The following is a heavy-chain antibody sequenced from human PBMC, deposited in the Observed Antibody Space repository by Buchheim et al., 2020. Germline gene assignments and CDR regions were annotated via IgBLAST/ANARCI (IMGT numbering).Heavy chain of an antibody. D-gene: IGHD3/OR15-3a*01. CDR3: ARHKGLVSHFDS. V-gene: IGHV4-39*01. Sequence: QLLLQESGAGLVKPSETLSLTCTVSGGSITSISHYWAWIRQPPGRDLEWIGSIYSTGITFSNQSLKSRVPISVDTSDNNFALKLSSVTAADTAVYYCARHKGLVSHFDSWGQGAL. CDR1: GGSITSISHY. J-gene: IGHJ4*03. CDR2: IYSTGIT.